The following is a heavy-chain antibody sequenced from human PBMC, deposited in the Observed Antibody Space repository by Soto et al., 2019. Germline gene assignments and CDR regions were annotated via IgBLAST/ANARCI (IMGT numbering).Heavy chain of an antibody. Sequence: EVQLVESGGGLVQPGGSLRLSCAASGFTFSSYWMTWVRQAPGKGLEWVANIKQDGSETYYVDSVKGRFTISRDNTKNSLYLQMNSLRAEDTAVYYCARADYYGSGGDYWGQGTLVTVSS. D-gene: IGHD3-10*01. CDR1: GFTFSSYW. CDR3: ARADYYGSGGDY. J-gene: IGHJ4*02. CDR2: IKQDGSET. V-gene: IGHV3-7*01.